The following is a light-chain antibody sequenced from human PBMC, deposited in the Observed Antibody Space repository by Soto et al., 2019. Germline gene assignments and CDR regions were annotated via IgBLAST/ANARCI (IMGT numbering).Light chain of an antibody. V-gene: IGKV1-5*01. CDR1: QNIIGC. Sequence: DIQMTQSPSSLSASVGDRVTITCRASQNIIGCLAWYQQKPGKPPKLLIYEESTLHSGVPSRFSGRKSGTQFTLTIDSLQPEDFATYYCQQYDSYPITFGQGTRLEIK. CDR2: EES. J-gene: IGKJ5*01. CDR3: QQYDSYPIT.